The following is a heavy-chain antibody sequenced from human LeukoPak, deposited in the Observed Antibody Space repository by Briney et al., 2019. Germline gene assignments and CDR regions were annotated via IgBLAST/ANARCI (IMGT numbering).Heavy chain of an antibody. D-gene: IGHD6-19*01. V-gene: IGHV3-7*03. CDR3: ARDRGWYDY. J-gene: IGHJ4*02. Sequence: GGSLRLSCADSGFAFSSYWMSWVRQAPGKGLEWVANIKQDGSEKYYVDSVKGRFTISRDNAKNSLYLQMNSLRVEDTAVYYCARDRGWYDYWGQGTLVTVSS. CDR1: GFAFSSYW. CDR2: IKQDGSEK.